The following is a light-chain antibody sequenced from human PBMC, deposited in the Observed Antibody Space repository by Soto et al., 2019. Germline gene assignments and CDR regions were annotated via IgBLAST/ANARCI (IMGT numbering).Light chain of an antibody. CDR1: QSVSSSY. CDR2: GAS. Sequence: EIVLTQSPGTLSLSPGERATLSCRASQSVSSSYLAWYQQKPGQAPRLLIYGASSRATGIPDRFSGGGSGTDFTLTISRLEPEDFAVYYCQQFVSSFSSFTFGQGTKLEI. J-gene: IGKJ2*01. V-gene: IGKV3-20*01. CDR3: QQFVSSFSSFT.